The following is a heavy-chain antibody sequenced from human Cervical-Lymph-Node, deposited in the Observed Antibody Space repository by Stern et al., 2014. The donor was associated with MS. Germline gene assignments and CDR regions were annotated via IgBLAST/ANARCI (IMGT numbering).Heavy chain of an antibody. V-gene: IGHV4-59*11. CDR2: LYYSGST. Sequence: QVQLQESGPGLVKPSETLSLMCNVSSGSITSQYWSWIRQPPGKGLEWIGHLYYSGSTTYNPSLKSRVTISLDTSKSQFSLKLSSVTAADTAVYYCARAGLYDYIWGNFRHRAYYFDSWGQGALVTVSS. J-gene: IGHJ4*02. CDR1: SGSITSQY. D-gene: IGHD3-16*02. CDR3: ARAGLYDYIWGNFRHRAYYFDS.